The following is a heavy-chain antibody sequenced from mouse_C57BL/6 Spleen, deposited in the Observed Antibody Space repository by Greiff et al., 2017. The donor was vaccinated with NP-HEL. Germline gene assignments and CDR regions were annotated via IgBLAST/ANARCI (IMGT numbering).Heavy chain of an antibody. CDR3: TRGGYFDV. CDR1: GYTFTDYE. V-gene: IGHV1-15*01. J-gene: IGHJ1*03. Sequence: VQLQQSGAELVRPGASVTLSCTASGYTFTDYEMHWVKQTPVHGLEWIGAIDPETGGTAYNQKFKGKAILTADKSSSTAYMELRSLTAEDSAVYYCTRGGYFDVWGTGTTVTVAS. CDR2: IDPETGGT.